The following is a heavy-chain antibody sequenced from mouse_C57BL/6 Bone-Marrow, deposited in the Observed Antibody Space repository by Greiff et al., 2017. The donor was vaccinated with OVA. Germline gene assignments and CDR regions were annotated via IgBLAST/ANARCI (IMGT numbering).Heavy chain of an antibody. J-gene: IGHJ4*01. CDR3: ARSLITTVVEGGNAMDY. CDR2: IDPSDSYT. V-gene: IGHV1-69*01. CDR1: GYTFTSYW. D-gene: IGHD1-1*01. Sequence: QVQLQQPGAELVMPGASVKLSCKASGYTFTSYWMHWVKQRPGQGLEWIGEIDPSDSYTNYNQKFKGKSTLTVDKSSSTAYMQLSILTSEDSAVYYCARSLITTVVEGGNAMDYWGQGTSVTVSS.